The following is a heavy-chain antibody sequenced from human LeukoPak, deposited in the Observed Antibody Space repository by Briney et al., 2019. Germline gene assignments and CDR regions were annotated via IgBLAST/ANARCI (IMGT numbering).Heavy chain of an antibody. CDR3: TRGPLAVAGKGFDY. D-gene: IGHD6-19*01. CDR1: GFTFSSYS. CDR2: IRSKAYGGTT. J-gene: IGHJ4*02. V-gene: IGHV3-49*03. Sequence: GGSLRLSCAASGFTFSSYSMSWFRQAPGKGLEWVGFIRSKAYGGTTEYAASVKGRFTISRDDSKSIAYLQMNSLKTEDTAVYYCTRGPLAVAGKGFDYWGQGTLVTVSS.